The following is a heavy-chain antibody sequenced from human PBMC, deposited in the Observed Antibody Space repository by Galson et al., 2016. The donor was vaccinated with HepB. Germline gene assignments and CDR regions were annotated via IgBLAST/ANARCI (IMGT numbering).Heavy chain of an antibody. V-gene: IGHV4-61*01. D-gene: IGHD3-3*01. J-gene: IGHJ6*02. CDR3: ARGFGDYYEFWGAKVIYGLDV. CDR2: MYSSGST. CDR1: GGSVSSGSYY. Sequence: SETLSLTCTVSGGSVSSGSYYWSWIRQPPGKGLEWIGYMYSSGSTKYNPSLTSRVTISLDTSNNQFSLNLSSVTAADTAMYFCARGFGDYYEFWGAKVIYGLDVWGQGTTVTVSS.